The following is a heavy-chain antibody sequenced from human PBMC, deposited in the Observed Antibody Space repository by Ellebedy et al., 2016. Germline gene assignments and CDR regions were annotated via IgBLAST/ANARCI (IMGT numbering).Heavy chain of an antibody. CDR1: GLPFRMFF. Sequence: GESLKISXATSGLPFRMFFMSWVRQTPGKGLEWVSTISGDGGKTYVADSVKGRFTISRDNSKNTLYLQMGSLKAEDTAVYYCAKDRDDYGDYVFDYWGQGTQVTVSS. D-gene: IGHD4-17*01. J-gene: IGHJ4*02. CDR2: ISGDGGKT. V-gene: IGHV3-23*01. CDR3: AKDRDDYGDYVFDY.